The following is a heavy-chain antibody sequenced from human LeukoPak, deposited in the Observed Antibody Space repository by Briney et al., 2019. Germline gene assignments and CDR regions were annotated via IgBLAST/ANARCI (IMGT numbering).Heavy chain of an antibody. V-gene: IGHV4-59*01. CDR1: GGSISSYY. Sequence: PSETLSLTCTVSGGSISSYYWSWIRQPPGKGLEWIGYIYYSGSTNYNPSLKSRVTISVDTSKNQFSLKLSSVTAADTAVYYCARLPARARYYFDYWGQGTLVTVSS. J-gene: IGHJ4*02. CDR2: IYYSGST. CDR3: ARLPARARYYFDY.